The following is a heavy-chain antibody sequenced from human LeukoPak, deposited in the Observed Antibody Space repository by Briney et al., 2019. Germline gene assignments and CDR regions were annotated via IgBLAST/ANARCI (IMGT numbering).Heavy chain of an antibody. Sequence: SETLSLTCAVYGGSFSGYYWSWIRQPPGKGLEWIGEINHSGSTNYNPSLKSRVTISVDTSKNQFSLKLSSVTAADTAVYYCARGTEAGSDYWGQGTLVTVSS. CDR2: INHSGST. CDR1: GGSFSGYY. V-gene: IGHV4-34*01. J-gene: IGHJ4*02. CDR3: ARGTEAGSDY. D-gene: IGHD6-19*01.